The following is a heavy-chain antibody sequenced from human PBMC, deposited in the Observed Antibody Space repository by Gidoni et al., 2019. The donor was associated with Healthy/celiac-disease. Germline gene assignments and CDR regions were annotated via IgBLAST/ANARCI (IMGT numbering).Heavy chain of an antibody. J-gene: IGHJ5*02. Sequence: EVQLVESGGGLVKPGRSLRLSCADSGFTFYDYAMPWIRQAPGKGLEWVSGISWNSGSIGYAHSVKGRFTISRDNAKNSLYLQMNSLRAEDTALYYCAKDITLNYDYIWGRYPEFDPWGQGTLVTVSS. V-gene: IGHV3-9*01. D-gene: IGHD3-16*02. CDR3: AKDITLNYDYIWGRYPEFDP. CDR1: GFTFYDYA. CDR2: ISWNSGSI.